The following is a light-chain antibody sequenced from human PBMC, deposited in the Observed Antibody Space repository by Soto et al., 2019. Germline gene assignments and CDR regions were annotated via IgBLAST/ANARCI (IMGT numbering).Light chain of an antibody. CDR2: DAS. CDR3: HQRSSWPRT. J-gene: IGKJ1*01. V-gene: IGKV3-11*01. CDR1: QSVNNY. Sequence: EIVLTQSPVTLSLSPGERATLSCRTSQSVNNYLAWYQQKPGQAPRLLIYDASKRATGIPARFSASGSGTDFTLTISSLESEDFAVYYCHQRSSWPRTFGQGTKVDIK.